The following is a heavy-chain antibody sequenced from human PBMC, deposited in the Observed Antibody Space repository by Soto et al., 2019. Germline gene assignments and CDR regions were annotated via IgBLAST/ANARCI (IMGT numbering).Heavy chain of an antibody. CDR2: IYHSGST. Sequence: SETLSLTCAVSGGSISSGGYSWSWIRQPPGKGLEWIGYIYHSGSTYYNPSLKSRVTISVDTSKNQFSLKLSSVTAADTAVYYCAYDYHDAFDIWGQGTMVTVSS. D-gene: IGHD5-12*01. CDR3: AYDYHDAFDI. CDR1: GGSISSGGYS. J-gene: IGHJ3*02. V-gene: IGHV4-30-2*02.